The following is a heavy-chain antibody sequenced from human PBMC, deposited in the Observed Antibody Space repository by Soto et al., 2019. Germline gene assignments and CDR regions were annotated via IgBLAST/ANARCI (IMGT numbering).Heavy chain of an antibody. CDR2: ISWNSGSI. CDR3: AKDSSSRRTYYFDY. D-gene: IGHD6-6*01. Sequence: EVQLVESGGGLVQPGRSLRLSCAASGFTFDDYAMHWVRQAPGKGLEWVSGISWNSGSIGYADSVKGRFTISRDNAKNSLYLRMNSLRAEDTALYYCAKDSSSRRTYYFDYWGQGTLVTVSS. CDR1: GFTFDDYA. V-gene: IGHV3-9*01. J-gene: IGHJ4*02.